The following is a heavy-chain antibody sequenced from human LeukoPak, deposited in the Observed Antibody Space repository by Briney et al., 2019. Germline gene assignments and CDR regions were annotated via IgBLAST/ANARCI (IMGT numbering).Heavy chain of an antibody. J-gene: IGHJ4*02. CDR1: GFTFSSSW. CDR3: ARAVGGSNDY. CDR2: INSDGSIT. Sequence: QPGRSLRLSCVASGFTFSSSWMHWVRQAPGKGLVWVSRINSDGSITTYADSVKGRFTISRDNAKNTLYLQMNSLRADDTAMYYCARAVGGSNDYWGQGTLATVSS. V-gene: IGHV3-74*01. D-gene: IGHD5-24*01.